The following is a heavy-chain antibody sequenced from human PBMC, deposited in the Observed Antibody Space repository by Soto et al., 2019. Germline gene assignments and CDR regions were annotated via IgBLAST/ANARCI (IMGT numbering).Heavy chain of an antibody. CDR2: IYYSGTT. CDR3: ARSDYGGNSGYFDY. Sequence: SETLSLTCTVSGGSISSGGYYWSWIRQPPGKGLEWVGYIYYSGTTYYNPSLQSRVTISVDTSKSQFSLKLNSVTAADTAVYYCARSDYGGNSGYFDYWGQGTLVTVSS. CDR1: GGSISSGGYY. D-gene: IGHD4-17*01. V-gene: IGHV4-31*03. J-gene: IGHJ4*02.